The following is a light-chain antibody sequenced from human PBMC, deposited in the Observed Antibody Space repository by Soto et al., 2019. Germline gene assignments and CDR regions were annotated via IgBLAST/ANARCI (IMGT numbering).Light chain of an antibody. V-gene: IGKV3-20*01. J-gene: IGKJ1*01. Sequence: EIVLTQSPGTLSLSPGERATVSCRASQSFTSGYLAWYQQRPGQAPRLLIYGASRRATGVPDRFSGSESETDFTLTLNSLQPEDFATYYCQQGYSTPWTFGQGTKVEIK. CDR1: QSFTSGY. CDR3: QQGYSTPWT. CDR2: GAS.